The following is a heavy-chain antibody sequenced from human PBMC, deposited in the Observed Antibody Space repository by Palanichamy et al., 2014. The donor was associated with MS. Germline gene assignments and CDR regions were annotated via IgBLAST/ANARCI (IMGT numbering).Heavy chain of an antibody. Sequence: EVQLVESGGGLVQPGGSLRLSCATSGFTFSGSWMTWVRQAPGKGLEWVANINGDGSGKYYLDSVKGRFTISRDNPRSSLYLQLNTLRVEDTAVYYRARHVYRGHSDFDYWGQGTLVAVSS. D-gene: IGHD2-15*01. V-gene: IGHV3-7*04. CDR3: ARHVYRGHSDFDY. CDR1: GFTFSGSW. CDR2: INGDGSGK. J-gene: IGHJ4*02.